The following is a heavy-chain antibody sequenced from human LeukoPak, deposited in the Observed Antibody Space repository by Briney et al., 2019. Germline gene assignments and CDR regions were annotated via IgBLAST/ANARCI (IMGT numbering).Heavy chain of an antibody. D-gene: IGHD5-18*01. J-gene: IGHJ3*02. CDR3: ARDPGYGYSGAFDI. CDR2: ISYDGSNK. CDR1: GFTFSSYA. Sequence: PGRSLRLSCAASGFTFSSYAMHWVRQAPGKGLEWVAVISYDGSNKYYADSVKGRFTISRDNSKNTLYLQMNSLRAEDTAVYYCARDPGYGYSGAFDIWGQGTMVTVSS. V-gene: IGHV3-30*04.